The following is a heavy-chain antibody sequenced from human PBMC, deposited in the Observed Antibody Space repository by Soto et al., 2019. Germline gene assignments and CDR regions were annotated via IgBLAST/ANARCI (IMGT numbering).Heavy chain of an antibody. Sequence: ASVKVSCKASGYTFTSYYMHWVRQAPGQGLEWMGIINPSGGSTSYAQKFQGRVTMTRDTSTSTVYMELSSLRSEDAAVYYCARAGVSGGNSAQQTYFDYWGQGTLVTV. D-gene: IGHD2-21*02. CDR2: INPSGGST. CDR1: GYTFTSYY. V-gene: IGHV1-46*01. CDR3: ARAGVSGGNSAQQTYFDY. J-gene: IGHJ4*02.